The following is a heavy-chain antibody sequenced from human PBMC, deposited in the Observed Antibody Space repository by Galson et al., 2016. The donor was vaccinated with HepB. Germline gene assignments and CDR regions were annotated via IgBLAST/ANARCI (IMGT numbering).Heavy chain of an antibody. CDR3: AKGTRDSIGWLEAFDI. D-gene: IGHD6-19*01. V-gene: IGHV3-48*03. CDR2: ISGSGNMN. Sequence: SLRLSCAASGFTFSTYQMTWVRQAPGKGLEWISYISGSGNMNYYADSMKGRFTISRDNAQNSLYLQMSNLGAADTAIYYCAKGTRDSIGWLEAFDIWGRGTMVTVSS. CDR1: GFTFSTYQ. J-gene: IGHJ3*02.